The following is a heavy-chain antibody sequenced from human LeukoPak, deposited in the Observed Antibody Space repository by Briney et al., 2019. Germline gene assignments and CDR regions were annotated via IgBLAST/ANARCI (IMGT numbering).Heavy chain of an antibody. J-gene: IGHJ2*01. CDR3: AGGQGWHFDL. Sequence: PGGSLRLSCAASGFTFSSHAMSWVRRAPGRGLEWVSAIRGDGATMFYADSVKGRFTISRDSTSLFLQMNSLRAEDTALYYCAGGQGWHFDLWGRGTLITVSS. D-gene: IGHD2-15*01. CDR1: GFTFSSHA. CDR2: IRGDGATM. V-gene: IGHV3-23*01.